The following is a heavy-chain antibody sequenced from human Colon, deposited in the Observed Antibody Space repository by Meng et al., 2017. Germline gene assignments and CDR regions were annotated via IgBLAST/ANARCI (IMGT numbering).Heavy chain of an antibody. Sequence: QVQLVQSGAEVKKPGASVKVSCKASGYTFTTYGINWMRQAPGQGLEWMGWISTYDDNTNYVEKFRGRVTMTTDTSTNTAYMELRSLRSDDTAVYYCARDNPGDYVWDYWGQGTLVTVSS. CDR2: ISTYDDNT. D-gene: IGHD4-17*01. J-gene: IGHJ4*02. V-gene: IGHV1-18*01. CDR1: GYTFTTYG. CDR3: ARDNPGDYVWDY.